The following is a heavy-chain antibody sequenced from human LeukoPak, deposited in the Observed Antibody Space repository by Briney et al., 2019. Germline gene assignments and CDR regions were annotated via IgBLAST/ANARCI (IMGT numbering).Heavy chain of an antibody. CDR2: INHSGST. Sequence: PSETLSLTCAVYGGSFSGYYWSWIRQPPGKGLEWIGEINHSGSTNYNPSLKSRVTMSVDTSKDQFSLKLSSVTAADTAVYYCARGGLDFDYWGQGTLVTVSS. J-gene: IGHJ4*02. D-gene: IGHD3/OR15-3a*01. CDR3: ARGGLDFDY. V-gene: IGHV4-34*09. CDR1: GGSFSGYY.